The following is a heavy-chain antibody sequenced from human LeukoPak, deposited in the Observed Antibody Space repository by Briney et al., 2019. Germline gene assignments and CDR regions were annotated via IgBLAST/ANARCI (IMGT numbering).Heavy chain of an antibody. CDR2: IYSSGSNI. D-gene: IGHD3-10*01. V-gene: IGHV3-48*03. Sequence: GGSLRLSCAASGFTFSSYEMNWVRQAPGKGLEWVSYIYSSGSNIYYADSVKGRFTISRDNAKNSLYLQMNSLRAEDTALYYCARDDGSGSGEYWGQGTLVTVSS. J-gene: IGHJ4*02. CDR1: GFTFSSYE. CDR3: ARDDGSGSGEY.